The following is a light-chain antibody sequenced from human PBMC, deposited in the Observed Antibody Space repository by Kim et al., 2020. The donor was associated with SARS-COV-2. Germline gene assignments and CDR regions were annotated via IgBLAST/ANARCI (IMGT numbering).Light chain of an antibody. J-gene: IGKJ4*01. CDR3: QQTYRAPLT. Sequence: TSFGDRVTITCRASQSIGIHLSWYQQKPGKAPKLLIYPASTLQSGIPSRFSGSGSGTDFTLTISSLQPEDFATYYCQQTYRAPLTFGGGTKVDIK. CDR2: PAS. V-gene: IGKV1-39*01. CDR1: QSIGIH.